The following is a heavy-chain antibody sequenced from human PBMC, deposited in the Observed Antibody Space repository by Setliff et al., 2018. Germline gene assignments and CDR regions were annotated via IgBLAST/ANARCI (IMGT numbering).Heavy chain of an antibody. CDR1: GYTFTSYG. CDR2: ISAYNGNT. V-gene: IGHV1-18*01. Sequence: ASVKVSCKASGYTFTSYGISWVRQAPGQGLEWMGWISAYNGNTNYAQKLQGRVTMTTDTSTSTAYMEPRSLRSDDTAVYYCAKDLVGYCSGGSCYDWDYWGQGTLVTV. J-gene: IGHJ4*02. CDR3: AKDLVGYCSGGSCYDWDY. D-gene: IGHD2-15*01.